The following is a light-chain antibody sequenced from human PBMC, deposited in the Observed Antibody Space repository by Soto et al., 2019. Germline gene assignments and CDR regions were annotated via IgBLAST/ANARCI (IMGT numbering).Light chain of an antibody. V-gene: IGKV3-20*01. Sequence: EIVLTQSPGTLSLSPGERATLSCRASQSVSSSYLAWYQQKPGQAPRLLIYGASSRATGIPDRFSGSGSGTHFTLTISRHESEDPLVYYCHHNDSSPLTFGGGTKVEIQ. CDR2: GAS. J-gene: IGKJ4*01. CDR1: QSVSSSY. CDR3: HHNDSSPLT.